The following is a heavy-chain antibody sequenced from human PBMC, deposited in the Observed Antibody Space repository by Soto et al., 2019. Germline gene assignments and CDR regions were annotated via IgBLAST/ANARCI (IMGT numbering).Heavy chain of an antibody. CDR2: IYSTGTT. D-gene: IGHD3-10*01. CDR1: GFTVGNNY. V-gene: IGHV3-53*01. CDR3: AKDGRVSGSHYNSFGY. J-gene: IGHJ4*02. Sequence: EVQLVESGGGLIQPGGSLKLSCAASGFTVGNNYMSWVRQAPGKGLEWVSLIYSTGTTKYADSVKGRFTVSRDNAKNTLYLKMNSLRAEDTAVYYCAKDGRVSGSHYNSFGYWGQGTLVTVSS.